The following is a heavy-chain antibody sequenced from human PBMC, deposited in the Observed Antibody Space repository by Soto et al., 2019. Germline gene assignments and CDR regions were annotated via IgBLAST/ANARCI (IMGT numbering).Heavy chain of an antibody. CDR2: ITGTGGNT. V-gene: IGHV3-23*01. J-gene: IGHJ6*02. Sequence: PGGSLRLSCAASGFPLSTYGMTWVRQAPGKGLEWVPAITGTGGNTYYVDSVKGRFTSSRDNSKNMLYLQVNSLRVEDTAVYYCARIRGYWYGLDVWGQGTTVTVSS. CDR1: GFPLSTYG. CDR3: ARIRGYWYGLDV.